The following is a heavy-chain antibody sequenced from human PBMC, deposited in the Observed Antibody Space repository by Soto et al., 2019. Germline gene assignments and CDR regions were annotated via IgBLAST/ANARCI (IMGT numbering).Heavy chain of an antibody. CDR3: AKGAVIAAGPDYYYGMDV. V-gene: IGHV3-23*01. Sequence: EVQLLASGGGLVQPGGSLRLSCAASGFTFSSYAMSWVRQAPGKGLEWVSAISGSGGSTYYADSVKGRFTISSDNSNNTLYLQMNSLRAEDTAVYYCAKGAVIAAGPDYYYGMDVWGHGTTVTVSS. D-gene: IGHD6-6*01. CDR2: ISGSGGST. CDR1: GFTFSSYA. J-gene: IGHJ6*02.